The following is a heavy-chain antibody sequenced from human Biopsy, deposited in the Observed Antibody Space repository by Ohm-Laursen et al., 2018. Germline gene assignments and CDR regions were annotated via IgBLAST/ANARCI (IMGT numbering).Heavy chain of an antibody. CDR3: AKAGRGYIDY. V-gene: IGHV3-21*06. J-gene: IGHJ4*02. CDR1: GFTLSSYS. CDR2: ISSSSDNI. Sequence: SLRLSCSASGFTLSSYSMNWARQTPGKGLERVSTISSSSDNIYYVDSVKSRFTISRDNAMNSAYLQMNSLRVEDTAVYYCAKAGRGYIDYWGQGTLVIVPS. D-gene: IGHD5-18*01.